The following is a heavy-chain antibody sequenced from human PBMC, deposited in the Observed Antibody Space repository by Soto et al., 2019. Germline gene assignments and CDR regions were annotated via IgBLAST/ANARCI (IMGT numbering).Heavy chain of an antibody. CDR1: GGSFSGYQ. V-gene: IGHV4-34*01. D-gene: IGHD3-10*01. CDR3: ARGLILCFGELSRRGGYYYYMDV. Sequence: QVQLQQWGAGLLKPSETLSLTCAVYGGSFSGYQWTWIRQTPGKGLEWIGEINDSGNINYNPSLKSRFTILVDTAQKQISLKLSSVTAADTAVYYCARGLILCFGELSRRGGYYYYMDVWGKGTTVTVSS. CDR2: INDSGNI. J-gene: IGHJ6*03.